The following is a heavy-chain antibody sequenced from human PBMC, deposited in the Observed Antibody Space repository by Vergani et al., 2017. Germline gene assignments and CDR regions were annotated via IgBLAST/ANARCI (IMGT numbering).Heavy chain of an antibody. CDR3: ARVTGASYCGGDCSPDGSWYYMDV. V-gene: IGHV1-69*12. CDR1: GGTFSSYT. Sequence: QVQLVQSGAEVKKPGSSVKVSCKASGGTFSSYTISWVRQAPGQGLEWMGGIIPIFGTANYAQKFQGRVTLTADVSTSTAYMELSSLRSEDTAVYYCARVTGASYCGGDCSPDGSWYYMDVWGKGTTVTVSS. J-gene: IGHJ6*03. D-gene: IGHD2-21*01. CDR2: IIPIFGTA.